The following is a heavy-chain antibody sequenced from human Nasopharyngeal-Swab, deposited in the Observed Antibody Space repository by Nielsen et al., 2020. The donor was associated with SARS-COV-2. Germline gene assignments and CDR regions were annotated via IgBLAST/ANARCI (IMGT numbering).Heavy chain of an antibody. CDR2: IYYNGNT. CDR3: VRSSSWYYFDY. V-gene: IGHV4-39*01. J-gene: IGHJ4*02. Sequence: SETLSLTCTVSGDSIAYSTFYWGWIRQPPGKGLEWIGNIYYNGNTYQNPSLKSRLTISLDKSQNQFSLQLSSVTAADTAVYYCVRSSSWYYFDYWAQGTQVTVSS. CDR1: GDSIAYSTFY. D-gene: IGHD6-13*01.